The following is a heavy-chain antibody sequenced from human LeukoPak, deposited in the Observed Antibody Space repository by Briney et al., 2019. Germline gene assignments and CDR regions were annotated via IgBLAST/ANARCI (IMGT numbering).Heavy chain of an antibody. CDR2: INSDGSST. CDR3: ARAHITTNS. J-gene: IGHJ4*02. Sequence: GGSLRLSCVASGFTFSTYWMHWVRQAPGKGLVWVSRINSDGSSTSYADSVKGRFTISRDNAKNTLYLQMNSLTAEDTAIYYCARAHITTNSXGQGTLVTVSS. D-gene: IGHD3-22*01. V-gene: IGHV3-74*01. CDR1: GFTFSTYW.